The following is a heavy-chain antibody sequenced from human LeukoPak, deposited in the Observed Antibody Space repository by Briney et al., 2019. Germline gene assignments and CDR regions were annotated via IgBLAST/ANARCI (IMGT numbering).Heavy chain of an antibody. J-gene: IGHJ4*02. V-gene: IGHV3-23*01. Sequence: GGSLRLSCAASGFTFSSYAMSWVRQAPGKGLEGVSAISGSGGSTYYAESVKGRFTITTDNSKNTKYLQMNSLRAEDTAVYYCAKGPPGLGSSGYECGDYWGQGTLVTVSS. CDR3: AKGPPGLGSSGYECGDY. CDR2: ISGSGGST. D-gene: IGHD6-13*01. CDR1: GFTFSSYA.